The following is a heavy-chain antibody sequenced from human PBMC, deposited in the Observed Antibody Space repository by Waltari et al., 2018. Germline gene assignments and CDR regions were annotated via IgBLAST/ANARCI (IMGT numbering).Heavy chain of an antibody. CDR2: IRSSRSYI. J-gene: IGHJ5*02. D-gene: IGHD1-7*01. Sequence: EVQLVESGGGLVKPGGSLRLSCAASGFTFSSYSMNWVRQAPGKGLEWVSSIRSSRSYIYYADSVKGRFTISRDNAKNSLYLQMNSLRAEDTAVYYCARHNWNYVGWFDPWGQGTLVTVSS. CDR1: GFTFSSYS. CDR3: ARHNWNYVGWFDP. V-gene: IGHV3-21*01.